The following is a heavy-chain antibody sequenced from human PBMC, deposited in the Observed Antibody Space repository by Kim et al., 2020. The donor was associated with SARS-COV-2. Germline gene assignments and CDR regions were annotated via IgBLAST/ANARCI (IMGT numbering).Heavy chain of an antibody. Sequence: SETLSLTCAVYGGSFSGYYWSWIRQPPGKGLEWIGEINHSGSTNYNPSLKSRVTITVDTSKNQFSLKLSSVTAADTAVYYCASGNDYGGIRAYYGMDVWGQGTTVTVSS. J-gene: IGHJ6*02. CDR3: ASGNDYGGIRAYYGMDV. CDR1: GGSFSGYY. V-gene: IGHV4-34*01. D-gene: IGHD4-17*01. CDR2: INHSGST.